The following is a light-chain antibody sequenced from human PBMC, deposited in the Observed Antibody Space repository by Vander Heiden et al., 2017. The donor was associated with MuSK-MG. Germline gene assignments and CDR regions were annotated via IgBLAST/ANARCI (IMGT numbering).Light chain of an antibody. CDR1: SSNIGAGYD. J-gene: IGLJ1*01. CDR2: GNT. CDR3: QSYDSSLSGYV. Sequence: QSVLTQPPSVSGAPGQRVAISCTGSSSNIGAGYDVHWYQHLPGTAPKLRINGNTNRPSGVPDRFSGSKSGTSASLAITGLQVEDEADYYCQSYDSSLSGYVFGTGTKVTVL. V-gene: IGLV1-40*01.